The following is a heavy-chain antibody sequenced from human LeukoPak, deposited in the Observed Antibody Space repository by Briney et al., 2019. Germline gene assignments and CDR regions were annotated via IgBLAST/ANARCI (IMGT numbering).Heavy chain of an antibody. CDR2: IRYDGSNK. CDR1: GFTFSSYG. D-gene: IGHD6-19*01. CDR3: AKEGPVIEQWLVQYFDY. V-gene: IGHV3-30*02. Sequence: PGGSLRLSCTASGFTFSSYGMYWVRQAPGKGPEWVAFIRYDGSNKYYAASVKGRFTISRDNSKNTLYLQMNSLRAEDTAVYYCAKEGPVIEQWLVQYFDYWGQGTLVTVSS. J-gene: IGHJ4*02.